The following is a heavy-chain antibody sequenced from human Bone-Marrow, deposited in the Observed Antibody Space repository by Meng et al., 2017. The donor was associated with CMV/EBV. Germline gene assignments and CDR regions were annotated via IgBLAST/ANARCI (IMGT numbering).Heavy chain of an antibody. CDR3: AREGGSIGGWFDP. J-gene: IGHJ5*02. D-gene: IGHD3-16*01. CDR2: INPNSGGT. Sequence: QVQLVQSGAGVKKPGASGKVSGKASGYTFTGYYMHWVRQAPGQGLEWMGWINPNSGGTNYAQKFQGRVTMTRDTSISTAYMELSRLRSDDTAVYYCAREGGSIGGWFDPWGQGTLVTVSS. CDR1: GYTFTGYY. V-gene: IGHV1-2*02.